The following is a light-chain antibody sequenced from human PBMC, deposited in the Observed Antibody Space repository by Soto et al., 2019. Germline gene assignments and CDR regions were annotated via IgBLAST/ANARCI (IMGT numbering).Light chain of an antibody. J-gene: IGKJ2*01. Sequence: EIALTQSPGTLSLSPGERATLSCRASQTLNSGNLAWYQQNPGQASRLLIYGASNRATGIPDRFSDSGSGTDFTRTISSLETEDSAVYYCQQYGSAPYTFGEGTKLEIK. CDR3: QQYGSAPYT. V-gene: IGKV3-20*01. CDR1: QTLNSGN. CDR2: GAS.